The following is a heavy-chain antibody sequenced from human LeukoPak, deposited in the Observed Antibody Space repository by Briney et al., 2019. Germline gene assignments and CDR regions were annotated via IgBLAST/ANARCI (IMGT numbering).Heavy chain of an antibody. V-gene: IGHV4-31*03. J-gene: IGHJ6*03. CDR2: IYYSGST. Sequence: SQTLSLTCTVSGGSISSGGYYWSWIRQHPGKGLEWIGYIYYSGSTYYNPSLKSRVTISVDTSKNQFSLKLSSVTAADTAVYYCARATQLVRRYYYYMDVWGKGTTVTVSS. CDR3: ARATQLVRRYYYYMDV. CDR1: GGSISSGGYY. D-gene: IGHD6-6*01.